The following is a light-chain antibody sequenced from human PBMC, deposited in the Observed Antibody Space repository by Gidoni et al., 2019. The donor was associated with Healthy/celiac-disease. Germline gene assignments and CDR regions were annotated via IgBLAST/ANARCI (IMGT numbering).Light chain of an antibody. J-gene: IGKJ5*01. CDR3: QQYKNWPSIT. Sequence: EIVMTQSPATLSVSPGERATLSCRVSQSVSRNLAWYQQKPGQAARLLIYGAYTTATGIPARVSGSGSGTELTLTISSLQSEDFAVYYCQQYKNWPSITFXQXTRLXIK. CDR1: QSVSRN. V-gene: IGKV3-15*01. CDR2: GAY.